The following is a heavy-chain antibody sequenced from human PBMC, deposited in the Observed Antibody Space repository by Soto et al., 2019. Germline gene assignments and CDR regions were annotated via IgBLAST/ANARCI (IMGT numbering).Heavy chain of an antibody. CDR2: VYHSGST. V-gene: IGHV4-39*02. D-gene: IGHD2-8*02. CDR3: ARCRGYCTATSCYFSFDP. CDR1: GGCIRSSSYY. Sequence: XASLSLTCTVSGGCIRSSSYYGGWIRQPPGKGLEWLATVYHSGSTYYNPSLKSRLSLAVDTSKNHFSLKLNSVTAADTAVYYCARCRGYCTATSCYFSFDPCGQRTLVTVSS. J-gene: IGHJ5*02.